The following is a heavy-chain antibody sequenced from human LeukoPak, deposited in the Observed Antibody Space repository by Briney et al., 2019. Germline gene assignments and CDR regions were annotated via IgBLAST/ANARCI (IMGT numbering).Heavy chain of an antibody. J-gene: IGHJ4*02. CDR2: IYPRDGST. CDR3: AVDFWSGYYIGYFDY. V-gene: IGHV1-46*01. D-gene: IGHD3-3*01. Sequence: ASVKVSCKASGYTFTSNYIHWVRQAPGQGLEWMGMIYPRDGSTSYAQKFQGRATVTRDTSTSTVHMELSSLRSEDTAVYYCAVDFWSGYYIGYFDYWGQGTLVTVSS. CDR1: GYTFTSNY.